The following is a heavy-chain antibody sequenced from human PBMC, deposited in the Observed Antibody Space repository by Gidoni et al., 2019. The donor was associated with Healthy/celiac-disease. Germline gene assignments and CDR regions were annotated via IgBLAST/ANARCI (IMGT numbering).Heavy chain of an antibody. Sequence: EVQLLESGGGLVQPGGSLRLSGAASGFTFSSYAMSWVRQAPGKGLGWVSAISGSGGSTYYADSVKGRFTISRDNSKNTLYLQMNSLRAEDTAVSYCATFIDYYYDSSGYYGRYFDYWGQGTLVTVSS. CDR2: ISGSGGST. J-gene: IGHJ4*02. CDR1: GFTFSSYA. CDR3: ATFIDYYYDSSGYYGRYFDY. V-gene: IGHV3-23*01. D-gene: IGHD3-22*01.